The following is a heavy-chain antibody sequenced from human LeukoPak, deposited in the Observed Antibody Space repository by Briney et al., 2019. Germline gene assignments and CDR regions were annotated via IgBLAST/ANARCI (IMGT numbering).Heavy chain of an antibody. CDR1: GGSFSGYY. V-gene: IGHV4-34*01. J-gene: IGHJ4*02. Sequence: SETLSLTCAVYGGSFSGYYWSWIRQPPGKGLEWIGEINHSGSTNYNPSLKSRVTISVDTSKNQFSLKLSSVTAADTAVYYCARWGWAAALDSWGQGTLVTVSS. CDR2: INHSGST. D-gene: IGHD2-2*01. CDR3: ARWGWAAALDS.